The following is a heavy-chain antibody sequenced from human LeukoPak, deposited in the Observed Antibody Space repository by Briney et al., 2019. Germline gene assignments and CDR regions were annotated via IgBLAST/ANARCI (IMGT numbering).Heavy chain of an antibody. D-gene: IGHD3-10*01. CDR1: AYSIRSGYF. CDR2: IYHSGST. V-gene: IGHV4-38-2*02. J-gene: IGHJ5*02. Sequence: SETLSLTCTVSAYSIRSGYFWGWIRQPPGKGLEWIASIYHSGSTYYNPSLKSRVTISVDTSKNQFSLKLSSVTAADTAVYYCAGSGQTITMVRGWLYPLTFDPWGQGTLVTVSS. CDR3: AGSGQTITMVRGWLYPLTFDP.